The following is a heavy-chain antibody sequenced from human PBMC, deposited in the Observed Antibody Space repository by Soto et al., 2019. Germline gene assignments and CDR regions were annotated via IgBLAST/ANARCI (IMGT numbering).Heavy chain of an antibody. J-gene: IGHJ4*02. CDR1: GLTFSTYG. CDR2: ISHDGTNK. V-gene: IGHV3-30*18. CDR3: AKDSRVNDY. Sequence: QVQLESGGGVVQPGRSLRLSCAASGLTFSTYGMHWVRQAPGKGLEWVAAISHDGTNKVYADSVKGRFTVSRDNSKNTVYLQMNSLRAEDTAVYYGAKDSRVNDYWGQGTLVSVSS. D-gene: IGHD3-16*02.